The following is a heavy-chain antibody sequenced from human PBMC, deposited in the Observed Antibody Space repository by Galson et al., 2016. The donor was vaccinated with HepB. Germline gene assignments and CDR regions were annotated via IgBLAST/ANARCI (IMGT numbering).Heavy chain of an antibody. V-gene: IGHV3-48*02. CDR3: ARDTAFYARASGMDV. D-gene: IGHD3-16*01. CDR2: ISDTSRAI. J-gene: IGHJ6*02. CDR1: GFTFSTYS. Sequence: SLRLSCAASGFTFSTYSMNWVRQAPGKGLEWISYISDTSRAIYCADSVKGRFTISRDNGKNSLYLQMNSLRDEDTAIYYCARDTAFYARASGMDVWGQGTTVTVSS.